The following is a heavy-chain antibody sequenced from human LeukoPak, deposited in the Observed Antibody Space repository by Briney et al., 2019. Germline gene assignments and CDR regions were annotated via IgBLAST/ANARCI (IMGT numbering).Heavy chain of an antibody. J-gene: IGHJ4*02. CDR3: EKAAQRGFDYSNSLEH. CDR1: GFTFSHFG. V-gene: IGHV3-33*06. CDR2: IWSDATNE. Sequence: PGTSLRLSCEASGFTFSHFGMHWVRQAPGKELEWGAGIWSDATNEYYADSGKGRFSISRDNFKKTVSLQMSSLRVEDTAVYYCEKAAQRGFDYSNSLEHWGQGSLVTVSS. D-gene: IGHD4-11*01.